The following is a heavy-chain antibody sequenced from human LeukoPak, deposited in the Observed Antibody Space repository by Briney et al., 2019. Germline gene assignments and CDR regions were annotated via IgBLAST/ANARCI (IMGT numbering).Heavy chain of an antibody. D-gene: IGHD5-12*01. V-gene: IGHV3-53*01. Sequence: GGSLRLSCAASGFIVNQNYISWVRQAPGKGLEWVSVIYTGGSTYYADSVKGRFTIFRDNSKNTVFLQMNSLRDEDTAIYYRARYIVPMSGGYDWRGYFDYWGQGTLVTVSS. J-gene: IGHJ4*02. CDR3: ARYIVPMSGGYDWRGYFDY. CDR1: GFIVNQNY. CDR2: IYTGGST.